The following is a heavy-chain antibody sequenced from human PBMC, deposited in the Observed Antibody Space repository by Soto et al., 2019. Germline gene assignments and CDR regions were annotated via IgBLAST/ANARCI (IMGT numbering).Heavy chain of an antibody. CDR3: ARLSRIVVVPAAILYYGMDV. CDR2: IYYSGST. Sequence: SETLSLTCTVSGGSISSGGYYWSWIRQHPGKGLEWIGYIYYSGSTYYNPSLKSRVTISVDTSKNQFSLKLSSVTAADTAVYYCARLSRIVVVPAAILYYGMDVWGQGTTVTVSS. J-gene: IGHJ6*02. CDR1: GGSISSGGYY. V-gene: IGHV4-31*03. D-gene: IGHD2-2*01.